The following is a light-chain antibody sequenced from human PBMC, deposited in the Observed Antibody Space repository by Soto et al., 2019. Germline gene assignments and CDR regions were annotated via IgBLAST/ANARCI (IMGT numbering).Light chain of an antibody. V-gene: IGKV3-11*01. J-gene: IGKJ4*01. CDR1: QSISFH. CDR3: QQRSNWPLT. CDR2: DAS. Sequence: EIVLTQSPATLSLSPGERATLSCRASQSISFHLAWYQQKPGQAPRLLMYDASNRATAIPARFSGSGSGTDFTLTISSLEPEDSAVYYCQQRSNWPLTFGGGTKVQIK.